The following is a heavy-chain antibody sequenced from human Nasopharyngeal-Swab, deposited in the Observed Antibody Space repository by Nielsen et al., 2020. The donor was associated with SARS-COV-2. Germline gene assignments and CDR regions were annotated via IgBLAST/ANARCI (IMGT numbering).Heavy chain of an antibody. J-gene: IGHJ4*02. D-gene: IGHD3-3*01. CDR3: TRFDFWSGYYPDY. V-gene: IGHV3-49*03. CDR2: IRSKAYGGTT. Sequence: GGSLRLSCTASGFTFGDYAMSWFRQAPGKGLEWVGFIRSKAYGGTTEYAASVKGRFTISRDDSKSIAYLQMNSLKTEDTAAYYCTRFDFWSGYYPDYWGQGTLVTVSS. CDR1: GFTFGDYA.